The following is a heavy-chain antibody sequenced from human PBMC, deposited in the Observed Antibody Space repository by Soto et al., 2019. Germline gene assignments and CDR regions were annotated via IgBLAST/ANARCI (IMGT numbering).Heavy chain of an antibody. V-gene: IGHV1-69*01. D-gene: IGHD1-1*01. CDR3: AREKGPGYNWNDARFAY. CDR1: GGTFSSYA. J-gene: IGHJ4*02. CDR2: IIPIFGTA. Sequence: QVQLVQSGAEVKKPGSSVKVSCKASGGTFSSYAISWVRQAPGQGLEWMGGIIPIFGTANYAQKFQGRVTSTADESTSTAYMELCSLRSEDTAVYYCAREKGPGYNWNDARFAYWGQGTLVTVSS.